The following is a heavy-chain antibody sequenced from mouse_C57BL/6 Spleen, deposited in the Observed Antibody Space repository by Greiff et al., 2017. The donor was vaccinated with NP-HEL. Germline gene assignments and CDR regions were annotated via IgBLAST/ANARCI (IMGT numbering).Heavy chain of an antibody. D-gene: IGHD2-2*01. J-gene: IGHJ4*01. CDR3: AREGGYDNDAMDY. CDR2: INPNNGGT. V-gene: IGHV1-26*01. Sequence: EVQLQQSGPELVKPGASVKISCKASGYTFTDYYMNWVKQSHGKSLEWIGDINPNNGGTSYNQKFKGKATLTVDKSSSTAYMELRSLTSEDSAVYYCAREGGYDNDAMDYWGQGTSVTVSS. CDR1: GYTFTDYY.